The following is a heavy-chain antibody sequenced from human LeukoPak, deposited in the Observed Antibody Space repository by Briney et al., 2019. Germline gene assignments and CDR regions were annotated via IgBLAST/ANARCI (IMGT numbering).Heavy chain of an antibody. CDR1: GFTFSSYW. V-gene: IGHV3-7*01. CDR3: ARETAIHDFWSGPIDY. CDR2: IKQDGSEK. D-gene: IGHD3-3*01. J-gene: IGHJ4*02. Sequence: GGSLRLSCAASGFTFSSYWMSWVRQAPGKGLEWVANIKQDGSEKYYVDSVKGRFTISRDNAKNSLYLQMNSLRAEDTAVYYCARETAIHDFWSGPIDYWGQGTLVTVSS.